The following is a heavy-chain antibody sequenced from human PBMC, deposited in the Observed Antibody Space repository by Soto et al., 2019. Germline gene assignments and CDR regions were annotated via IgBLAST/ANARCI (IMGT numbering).Heavy chain of an antibody. CDR1: SYTYPCFY. J-gene: IGHJ6*02. CDR3: ARDQVTGTTHYYYGMDV. CDR2: INPNSGGT. D-gene: IGHD1-7*01. Sequence: ASVNVSFEASSYTYPCFYMHLVRQENEQGLEWMGWINPNSGGTNYAQKFQGWVTMTRDTSISTAYMELSRLRSDDTAVYYCARDQVTGTTHYYYGMDVWGQGTTVTVSS. V-gene: IGHV1-2*04.